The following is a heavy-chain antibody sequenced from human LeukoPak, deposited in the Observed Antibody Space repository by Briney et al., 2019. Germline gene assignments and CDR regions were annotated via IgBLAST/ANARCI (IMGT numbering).Heavy chain of an antibody. CDR3: ARETYYYDY. CDR2: ISSSGSTI. Sequence: GGSLRLSCAASGFTFSSYEMNWVRQAPGKGLEWVSYISSSGSTIYYADSVKGRFTISRDNAKNSLYLQMNSLRAEDTAVYYCARETYYYDYWGQGTLVTVSS. V-gene: IGHV3-48*03. J-gene: IGHJ4*02. CDR1: GFTFSSYE.